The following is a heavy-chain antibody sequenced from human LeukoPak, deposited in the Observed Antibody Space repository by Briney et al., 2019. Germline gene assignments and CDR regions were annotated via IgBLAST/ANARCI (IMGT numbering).Heavy chain of an antibody. J-gene: IGHJ4*02. D-gene: IGHD6-13*01. CDR3: AKDQKSIAATGYDY. CDR2: ISGSGGST. V-gene: IGHV3-23*01. Sequence: QPGGSLRLSCAASGFTFANYAMRWVRQGPGKGLEWVSTISGSGGSTYYADSVKGRFTISRDNSKNTLFLQMNSLRADDTAVYFCAKDQKSIAATGYDYWGQGTLVTVSS. CDR1: GFTFANYA.